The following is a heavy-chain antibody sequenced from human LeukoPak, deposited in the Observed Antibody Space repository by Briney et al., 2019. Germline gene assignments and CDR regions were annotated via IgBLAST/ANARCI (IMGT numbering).Heavy chain of an antibody. CDR1: GYTLTELS. CDR3: ARDLRRDVYNRDWYFDL. Sequence: SVKVSCKVSGYTLTELSMHWVRQAPGKGLEWMGGFDPEDGETIYAQKFQGRVTMTEDTSTDTAYMELSSLRSEDTAVYFCARDLRRDVYNRDWYFDLWGRGTLVTVSS. V-gene: IGHV1-24*01. J-gene: IGHJ2*01. CDR2: FDPEDGET. D-gene: IGHD5-24*01.